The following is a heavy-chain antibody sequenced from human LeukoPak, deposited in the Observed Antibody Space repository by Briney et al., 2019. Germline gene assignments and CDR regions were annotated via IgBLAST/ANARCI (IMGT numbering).Heavy chain of an antibody. Sequence: PGGSLRLSCAASGITFSDSYMSWPRQAPGKGLEWISYISISGSYTNYADSVKGRFTISRDNAKNSLYLQMNSLRAEDTAVYYCARVPSGGPMIVMINYYFDYWGQGTLVTVSS. V-gene: IGHV3-11*05. D-gene: IGHD3-22*01. CDR2: ISISGSYT. J-gene: IGHJ4*02. CDR3: ARVPSGGPMIVMINYYFDY. CDR1: GITFSDSY.